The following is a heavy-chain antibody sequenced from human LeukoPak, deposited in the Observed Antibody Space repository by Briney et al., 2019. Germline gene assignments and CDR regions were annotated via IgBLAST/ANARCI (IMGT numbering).Heavy chain of an antibody. V-gene: IGHV1-69*05. CDR1: GGTFSSYA. Sequence: SVKVSCKASGGTFSSYAISWVRQAPGQGLERMGGIIPIFGTANYAQKFQGRVTITTDESTSTAYMELSSLRSEDTAVYYCARAIVVVPAAIYDAFDIWGQGTMVTVSS. J-gene: IGHJ3*02. D-gene: IGHD2-2*02. CDR3: ARAIVVVPAAIYDAFDI. CDR2: IIPIFGTA.